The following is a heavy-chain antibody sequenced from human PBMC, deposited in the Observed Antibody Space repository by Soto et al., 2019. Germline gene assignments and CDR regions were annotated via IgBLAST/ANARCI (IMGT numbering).Heavy chain of an antibody. V-gene: IGHV1-3*01. CDR2: ISNAGSGST. Sequence: QVHLVQSGAEVKKPGASVTVSCKTSGYPFPSFEIHWIRQAPGQRPEWMGGISNAGSGSTKYSQKFQDRLTISGDKRATTVFMALSSLTSEDTAIYYCARESSHYQAFFQNWGQGTPVTVSA. CDR1: GYPFPSFE. CDR3: ARESSHYQAFFQN. J-gene: IGHJ4*02. D-gene: IGHD3-22*01.